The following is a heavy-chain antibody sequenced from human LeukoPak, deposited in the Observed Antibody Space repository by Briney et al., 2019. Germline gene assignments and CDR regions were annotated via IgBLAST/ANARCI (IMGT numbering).Heavy chain of an antibody. CDR2: IRSNGDTA. CDR3: YGANAED. V-gene: IGHV3-23*01. Sequence: PGGSLRLSCAASGFTFSRIAMTWVRQAPGKGLEWVSTIRSNGDTAYNADSVRGRFAISRDNSKNTLYLQMNSLRAEDTAVYYCYGANAEDWGQGTLVTVSS. CDR1: GFTFSRIA. J-gene: IGHJ1*01. D-gene: IGHD4-23*01.